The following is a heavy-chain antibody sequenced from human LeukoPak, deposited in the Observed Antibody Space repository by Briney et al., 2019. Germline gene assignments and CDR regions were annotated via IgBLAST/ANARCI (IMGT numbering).Heavy chain of an antibody. CDR3: AKDGHSSGWYKDS. CDR1: GFTFSSYS. V-gene: IGHV3-21*04. J-gene: IGHJ4*02. Sequence: PGGCLRLSCAASGFTFSSYSMNWVRQAPGKGLEWVSSISSSSYIYYADSVKGRFTISRDNAKNTLYLQMNSLRAEDTAVYYCAKDGHSSGWYKDSWGQGTLVTVSS. CDR2: ISSSSYI. D-gene: IGHD6-19*01.